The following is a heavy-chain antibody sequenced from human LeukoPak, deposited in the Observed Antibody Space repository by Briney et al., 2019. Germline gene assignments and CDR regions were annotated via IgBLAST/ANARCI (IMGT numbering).Heavy chain of an antibody. V-gene: IGHV3-30*04. J-gene: IGHJ6*02. Sequence: GGSLRLSCAASGFTFSSYAMHWVRQAPGKGLEWVAVISYDGSNKYYADSVKGRFTISRDNSKNTLYLQMNSLRAEDTAVNYCARAQYSSSWYAYYYYYYGMDVWGQGTTVTVSS. CDR1: GFTFSSYA. D-gene: IGHD6-13*01. CDR3: ARAQYSSSWYAYYYYYYGMDV. CDR2: ISYDGSNK.